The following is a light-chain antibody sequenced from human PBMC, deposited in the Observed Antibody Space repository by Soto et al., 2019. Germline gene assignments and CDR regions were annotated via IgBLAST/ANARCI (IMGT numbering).Light chain of an antibody. Sequence: EIVLTQSPGTLSLSPGERATLSCRASQSVSSAYLAWYQQRPGQAPRLLIYAASTRATGIPDRFSGSGSGTDFTLTISRLEPEDFAVYYCQQSHNSFTFGLGTRLEIK. CDR1: QSVSSAY. V-gene: IGKV3-20*01. J-gene: IGKJ5*01. CDR2: AAS. CDR3: QQSHNSFT.